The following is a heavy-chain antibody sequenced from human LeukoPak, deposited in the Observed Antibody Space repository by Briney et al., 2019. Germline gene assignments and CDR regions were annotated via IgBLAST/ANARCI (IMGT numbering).Heavy chain of an antibody. CDR1: GGSFSGYY. J-gene: IGHJ4*02. CDR3: ARRDIVVVPAAIADDY. V-gene: IGHV4-34*01. D-gene: IGHD2-2*02. CDR2: INHSGST. Sequence: PSETLSLTCAVYGGSFSGYYWSWIRQPPGKGLEWIGEINHSGSTNYNPSLKSRVTISVDTSKNQFSLKLSSVTAADTAVYYCARRDIVVVPAAIADDYWGQGTLVTVSS.